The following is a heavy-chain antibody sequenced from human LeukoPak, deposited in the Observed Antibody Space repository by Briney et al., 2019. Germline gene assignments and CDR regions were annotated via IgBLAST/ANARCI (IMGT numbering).Heavy chain of an antibody. V-gene: IGHV1-69*05. D-gene: IGHD2-2*01. Sequence: GASVKVSCKASGGTFSSYAISWVRQAPGQGLEWMGGIIPIFGTANYAQEFQGRVTITTDESTSTAYMELSSLRSEDTAVYYCASGSTSCPDYWGQGTLVTVSS. J-gene: IGHJ4*02. CDR2: IIPIFGTA. CDR3: ASGSTSCPDY. CDR1: GGTFSSYA.